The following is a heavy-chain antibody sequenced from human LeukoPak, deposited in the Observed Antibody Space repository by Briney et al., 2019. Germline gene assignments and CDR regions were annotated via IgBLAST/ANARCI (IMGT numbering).Heavy chain of an antibody. Sequence: PGESLKISCKGSGYSFTSYWIGWVRQMPGKGLEWMGIIYPGDSDTRYSPSFQGQVTISADKSISTAYLQWSSLKASDTAMYYCARRGGQQGPNCSGGSCYYDYYYYYMDVWGKGTTVTISS. CDR2: IYPGDSDT. V-gene: IGHV5-51*01. CDR1: GYSFTSYW. J-gene: IGHJ6*03. CDR3: ARRGGQQGPNCSGGSCYYDYYYYYMDV. D-gene: IGHD2-15*01.